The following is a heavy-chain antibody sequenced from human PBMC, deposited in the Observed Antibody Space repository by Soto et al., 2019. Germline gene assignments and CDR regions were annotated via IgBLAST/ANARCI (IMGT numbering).Heavy chain of an antibody. V-gene: IGHV4-34*01. CDR3: ARGQTYCSGGTCYEQYDY. CDR2: INPSGST. Sequence: NPSETLSLTCAVYGGSFSDYYWSWIRQPPGKGLEWIGEINPSGSTNYNPSLKSRLTISVDTSKSQFSLKLSSVTAADTAVYFCARGQTYCSGGTCYEQYDYWGQGTLVTVSS. J-gene: IGHJ4*02. D-gene: IGHD2-15*01. CDR1: GGSFSDYY.